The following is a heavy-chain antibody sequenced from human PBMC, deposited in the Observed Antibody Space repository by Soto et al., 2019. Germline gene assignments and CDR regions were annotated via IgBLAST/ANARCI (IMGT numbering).Heavy chain of an antibody. CDR3: ARGYSGYDRYYFDY. J-gene: IGHJ4*02. V-gene: IGHV4-59*01. Sequence: WTWIRQTPGKGLEWIGYIHYSGSTNYNSSLKSRVTISGDTSKNQFSLKLNSVTSADTAVYYCARGYSGYDRYYFDYWGQGTLVTVSS. D-gene: IGHD5-12*01. CDR2: IHYSGST.